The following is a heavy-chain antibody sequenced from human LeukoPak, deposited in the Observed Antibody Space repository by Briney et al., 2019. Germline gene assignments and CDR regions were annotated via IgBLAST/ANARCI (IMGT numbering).Heavy chain of an antibody. V-gene: IGHV1-69*13. Sequence: ASVKVSYKASGGTFSSYAISWVRQAPGQGLEWMGGIIPIFGTANYAQKFQGRVTITADESTSTAYMELSSLRSEDTAVYYCASARGYCSSTSCYVAVGSLDYWGQGTLVTVSS. J-gene: IGHJ4*02. CDR3: ASARGYCSSTSCYVAVGSLDY. CDR1: GGTFSSYA. CDR2: IIPIFGTA. D-gene: IGHD2-2*01.